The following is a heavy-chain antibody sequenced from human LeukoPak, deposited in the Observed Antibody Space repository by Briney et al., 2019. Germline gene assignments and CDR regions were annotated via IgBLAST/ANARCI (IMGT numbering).Heavy chain of an antibody. CDR2: MYTTGST. Sequence: SETLSLTCTVSGGSFGSYDCSWIRQRAGTGLEWVGRMYTTGSTTYNPFFKSRVTMSLDTSQKEVSLTLTSMTAADTAVYYCARGRYCSADICSGGDAFDIWGQGTMVSVSS. CDR3: ARGRYCSADICSGGDAFDI. J-gene: IGHJ3*02. V-gene: IGHV4-4*07. CDR1: GGSFGSYD. D-gene: IGHD2-15*01.